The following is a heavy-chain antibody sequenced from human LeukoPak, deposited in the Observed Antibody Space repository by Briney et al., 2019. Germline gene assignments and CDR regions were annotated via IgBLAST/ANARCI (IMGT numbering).Heavy chain of an antibody. CDR1: GFTFSSYA. CDR3: APQGRIAAAGTRLNWFDP. V-gene: IGHV3-30*04. J-gene: IGHJ5*02. D-gene: IGHD6-13*01. Sequence: PGGSLRLSCAASGFTFSSYAMHWVRQAPGKGLEWVAVISYDGSNKYYADSVKGRFTISRDNSKNTLYLQMDSLRAEDTAVYYCAPQGRIAAAGTRLNWFDPWGQGTLVTVSS. CDR2: ISYDGSNK.